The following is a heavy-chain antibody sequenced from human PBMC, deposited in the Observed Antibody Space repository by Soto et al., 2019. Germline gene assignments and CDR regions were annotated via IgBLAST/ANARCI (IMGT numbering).Heavy chain of an antibody. D-gene: IGHD5-18*01. CDR3: AGNSYGYYYYGMDV. V-gene: IGHV4-59*01. CDR1: GGSFSGYY. CDR2: IYYSGST. J-gene: IGHJ6*02. Sequence: SETLSLTCAVYGGSFSGYYWSWIRQPPGKGLEWIGYIYYSGSTNYNPSLKSRVTISVDTSKNQFSLKLSSVTAADTAVYYCAGNSYGYYYYGMDVWGQGTTVTVSS.